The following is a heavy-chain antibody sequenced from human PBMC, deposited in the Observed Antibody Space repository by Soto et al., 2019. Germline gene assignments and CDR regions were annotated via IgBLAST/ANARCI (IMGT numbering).Heavy chain of an antibody. V-gene: IGHV4-61*01. D-gene: IGHD3-16*01. CDR2: VYYTGTT. CDR3: ARMRFAEVPYRFDP. CDR1: GGFVSRASYF. Sequence: QLQLQESGPGLVKPSETLSLTCTVSGGFVSRASYFWSWIRQPPGKEMELIAYVYYTGTTKYTPSLKRRASISLDTSKNQFVLNLSSVTTADTAIYYCARMRFAEVPYRFDPWGQGILVSVS. J-gene: IGHJ5*02.